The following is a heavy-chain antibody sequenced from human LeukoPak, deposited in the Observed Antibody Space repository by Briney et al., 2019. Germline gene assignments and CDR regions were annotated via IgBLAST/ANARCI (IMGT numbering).Heavy chain of an antibody. CDR3: ARAEAITIFLDLGH. Sequence: VASVKVSCKASGGTFSSYTISWVRQAPGQGLEWMGRIIPILGIANYAQKFRGRVTITADKSTSTAYMELSSLRSEDTAVYYCARAEAITIFLDLGHWGQGTLVTVS. CDR2: IIPILGIA. V-gene: IGHV1-69*02. D-gene: IGHD3-3*01. J-gene: IGHJ4*02. CDR1: GGTFSSYT.